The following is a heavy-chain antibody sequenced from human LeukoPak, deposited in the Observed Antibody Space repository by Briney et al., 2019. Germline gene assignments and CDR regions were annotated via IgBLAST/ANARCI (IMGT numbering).Heavy chain of an antibody. J-gene: IGHJ5*02. CDR1: GFTFSSYG. D-gene: IGHD5/OR15-5a*01. V-gene: IGHV3-33*01. CDR3: ARGVIVSDNWFDP. CDR2: IWYDGSNK. Sequence: RFLRLSCAASGFTFSSYGMHWVRQAPGKGLEWVAVIWYDGSNKYYADSVKGRFTISRDNSKNTLYLQMNSLRAEDTAVYYCARGVIVSDNWFDPWGQGTLVTVSS.